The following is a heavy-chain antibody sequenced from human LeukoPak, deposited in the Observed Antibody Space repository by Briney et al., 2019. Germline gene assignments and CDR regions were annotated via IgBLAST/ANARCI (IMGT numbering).Heavy chain of an antibody. CDR3: ARASPYDTTPRRNPAYFGP. CDR2: INHSGTT. V-gene: IGHV4-34*01. D-gene: IGHD3-16*01. Sequence: SETLSLTCAVHGGSLSGFYWSWIRQPPGKGLEWIGEINHSGTTNYNPSLKSRVTLSVDTSKNQVSLDLASATSTDTAAYCCARASPYDTTPRRNPAYFGPWGQGTLVTVSS. J-gene: IGHJ5*02. CDR1: GGSLSGFY.